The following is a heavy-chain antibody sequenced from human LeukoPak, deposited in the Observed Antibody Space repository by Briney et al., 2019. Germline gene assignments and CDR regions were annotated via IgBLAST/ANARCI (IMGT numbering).Heavy chain of an antibody. J-gene: IGHJ4*02. D-gene: IGHD1-14*01. V-gene: IGHV3-23*01. CDR1: GFTFSNYA. CDR2: IKGSGGSST. Sequence: GGSLRLSCAASGFTFSNYAMTWVRQAPGKGLEWVAGIKGSGGSSTYYADSVEGRFTISRDNAKNTLSLQMNSLRAEDTAVYYCARVPERQYYFDYWGQGTLVTVSS. CDR3: ARVPERQYYFDY.